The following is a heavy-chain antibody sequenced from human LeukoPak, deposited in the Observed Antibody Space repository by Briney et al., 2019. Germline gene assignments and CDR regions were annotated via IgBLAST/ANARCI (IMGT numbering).Heavy chain of an antibody. CDR1: GGSISSSSYY. V-gene: IGHV4-39*01. CDR3: ASNSNYYYYGMDV. CDR2: IYYSGST. Sequence: SETLSLTCTVSGGSISSSSYYWGWIRQPPGKGLEWIGSIYYSGSTYYNPSLKSRVTISVDTSKNQFSLKLSSVTAADTAVYYCASNSNYYYYGMDVWGQGTTVTVSS. J-gene: IGHJ6*02. D-gene: IGHD4-11*01.